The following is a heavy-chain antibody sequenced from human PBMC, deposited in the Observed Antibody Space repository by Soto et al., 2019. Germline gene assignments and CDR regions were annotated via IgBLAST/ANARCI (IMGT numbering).Heavy chain of an antibody. D-gene: IGHD5-12*01. J-gene: IGHJ4*02. V-gene: IGHV4-59*01. CDR1: GVTISTYY. CDR3: VREAYIGYGHAIDH. Sequence: PXGTLSLTAAVSGVTISTYYWSWIRQPPGKGLEWIGYNYHSGTTNYNPSLKSRVTISVDTSKNQFSLRLTSVTAADTAIYYCVREAYIGYGHAIDHWGQGTLVTVSS. CDR2: NYHSGTT.